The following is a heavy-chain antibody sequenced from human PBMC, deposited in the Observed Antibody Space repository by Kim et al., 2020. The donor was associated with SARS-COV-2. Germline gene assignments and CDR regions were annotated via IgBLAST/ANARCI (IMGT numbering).Heavy chain of an antibody. V-gene: IGHV3-23*01. CDR1: GFTFSSYA. CDR2: ISGSDFST. Sequence: GGSLRLSCAASGFTFSSYAMSWVRQAPGKGLEWVSAISGSDFSTYYADSVKGRFTISRDNAKNTLYLQMNSLRAEDTAVYYCAKGGIYDFWSGYEFDYWGPGTLVTVSS. D-gene: IGHD3-3*01. J-gene: IGHJ4*02. CDR3: AKGGIYDFWSGYEFDY.